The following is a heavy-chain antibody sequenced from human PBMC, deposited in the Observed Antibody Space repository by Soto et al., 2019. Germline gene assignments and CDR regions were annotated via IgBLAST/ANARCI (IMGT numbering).Heavy chain of an antibody. Sequence: SETLSLTCAVYGGSFSGYYWSWIRQPPGKGLEWIGEINHSGSTNYNPSLKSRVTISVDTSKNQFFLQLSSVTAADTAVYYCARGAPGYNWNYISDLVYYYYMDVWGKGTTVTVSS. V-gene: IGHV4-34*01. CDR3: ARGAPGYNWNYISDLVYYYYMDV. CDR1: GGSFSGYY. J-gene: IGHJ6*03. CDR2: INHSGST. D-gene: IGHD1-7*01.